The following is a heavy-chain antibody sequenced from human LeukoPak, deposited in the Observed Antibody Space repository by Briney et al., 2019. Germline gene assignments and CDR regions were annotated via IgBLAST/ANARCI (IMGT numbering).Heavy chain of an antibody. V-gene: IGHV3-7*01. J-gene: IGHJ5*02. CDR3: ARVGEYCSGGSCYFNWFDP. CDR2: IKQDGSEK. CDR1: GFTFSSYW. D-gene: IGHD2-15*01. Sequence: GGSLRLSCAASGFTFSSYWMSWVRQAPGKGLEWVANIKQDGSEKYYVDSVKGRFTISRDNAKNSLYLQMNSLRAEDTAVYYCARVGEYCSGGSCYFNWFDPWGQGTLVTISS.